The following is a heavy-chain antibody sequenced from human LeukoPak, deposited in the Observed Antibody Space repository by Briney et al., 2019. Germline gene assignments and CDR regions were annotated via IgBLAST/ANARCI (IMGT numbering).Heavy chain of an antibody. CDR3: ARALGFDFCSGGSCYSGFGWFDP. CDR2: INRSGSA. V-gene: IGHV4-34*01. J-gene: IGHJ5*02. CDR1: SGSLSGYY. Sequence: PSGTLSLTCAVYSGSLSGYYWSWIRQPPGRGLEWIGEINRSGSANYNPSLKSRVTVSVDTSKNQFSLKLSSVTAADTAVYYCARALGFDFCSGGSCYSGFGWFDPWGQGTLVTVSS. D-gene: IGHD2-15*01.